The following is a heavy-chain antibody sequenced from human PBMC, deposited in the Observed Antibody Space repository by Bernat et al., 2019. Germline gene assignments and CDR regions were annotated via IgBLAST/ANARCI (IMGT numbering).Heavy chain of an antibody. J-gene: IGHJ3*02. D-gene: IGHD2-21*02. CDR3: TGSVVVTAERYSGAFDI. V-gene: IGHV3-73*02. Sequence: EVQLVESGGGLVQPGGSLKLPCAASGFPFSGPAMHWVRQAPGKGLVWVGRIRSKANSYATAYVASVKGRFTISRDDSKNTAYLQMNSLKTEDTAVYYCTGSVVVTAERYSGAFDIWGQGTMVTVSS. CDR1: GFPFSGPA. CDR2: IRSKANSYAT.